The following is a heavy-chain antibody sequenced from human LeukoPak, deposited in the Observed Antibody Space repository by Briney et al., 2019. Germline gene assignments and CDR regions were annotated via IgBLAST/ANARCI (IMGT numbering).Heavy chain of an antibody. D-gene: IGHD2-8*01. CDR2: INHSGST. CDR1: GGSFSGYY. CDR3: ARRDRPGMLDY. J-gene: IGHJ4*02. Sequence: AETLSLTCAVSGGSFSGYYWSWIRQPPGKGLEWMAEINHSGSTSYNPSPESRGTIIAGTSKNQLSLKLSSVTAADTAVYYCARRDRPGMLDYWGQGTLVTVSS. V-gene: IGHV4-34*01.